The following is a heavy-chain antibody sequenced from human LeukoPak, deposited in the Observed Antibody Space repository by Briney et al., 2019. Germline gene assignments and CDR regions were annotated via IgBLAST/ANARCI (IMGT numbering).Heavy chain of an antibody. Sequence: GASVKVSCKASGHTFTGYYMHWVRQAPGQRLEWMGWINPNSGGTNYAQKFQGRVTMTRDTSISTAYMELSRLRSDDTAVYYCARGYSSSSHSPYYYFDYWGQGTLVTVSS. CDR3: ARGYSSSSHSPYYYFDY. CDR2: INPNSGGT. J-gene: IGHJ4*02. D-gene: IGHD6-6*01. V-gene: IGHV1-2*02. CDR1: GHTFTGYY.